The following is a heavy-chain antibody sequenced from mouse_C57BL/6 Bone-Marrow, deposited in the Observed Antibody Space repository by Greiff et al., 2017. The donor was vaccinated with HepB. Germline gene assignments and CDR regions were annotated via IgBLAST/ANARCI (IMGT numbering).Heavy chain of an antibody. CDR1: GFSLTSYG. CDR3: GSSNAMDY. V-gene: IGHV2-5*01. CDR2: IWRGGST. Sequence: VQLQQSGPGLVQPSQCLSITCTVSGFSLTSYGVHWVRQSPGKGLEWLGVIWRGGSTDYNAAFMSRLCITRDNSQSQVFFKMNSLQADDTAIYYCGSSNAMDYWGQGTSVTVSS. J-gene: IGHJ4*01. D-gene: IGHD1-1*01.